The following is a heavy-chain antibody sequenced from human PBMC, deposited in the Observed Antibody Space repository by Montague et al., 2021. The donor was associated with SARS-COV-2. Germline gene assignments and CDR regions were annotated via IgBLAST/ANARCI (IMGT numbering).Heavy chain of an antibody. D-gene: IGHD3-22*01. CDR3: ARGRGLYYESSGGLYYMDV. V-gene: IGHV4-34*01. CDR2: VNHSEST. CDR1: GGSFSGFY. Sequence: SETLALTCAASGGSFSGFYWSWVRQSPGKGLEWIGDVNHSESTNYNPSRKGRVTISVDRSKNQFSLRLRSVTAADTAVYSCARGRGLYYESSGGLYYMDVWGEGTTVTVSS. J-gene: IGHJ6*03.